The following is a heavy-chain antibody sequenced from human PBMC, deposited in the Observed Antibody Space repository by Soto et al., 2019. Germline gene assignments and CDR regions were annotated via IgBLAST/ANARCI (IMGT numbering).Heavy chain of an antibody. D-gene: IGHD4-17*01. CDR3: ARRDGDYLGVGYFDF. V-gene: IGHV4-34*01. CDR1: GGSFSPYY. Sequence: SSETLSLTCAVYGGSFSPYYWSWIRQTPGKGLEWIAEINYSGITNFNPSLKSRVTMSVDTSKSQISMKLSSMTAADTAMYYCARRDGDYLGVGYFDFWGQGSMVT. CDR2: INYSGIT. J-gene: IGHJ4*02.